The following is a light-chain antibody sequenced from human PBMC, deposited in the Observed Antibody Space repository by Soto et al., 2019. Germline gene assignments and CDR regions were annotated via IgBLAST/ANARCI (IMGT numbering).Light chain of an antibody. CDR3: ASFTRSVTVV. Sequence: QSALTQPASVSGSPGQSITISCAGTSSDVGGYNYVSWYQQHPGKVPRLIISDVNKRPSGVSDRFSGSKSGNTASLTISGLQAEDEADYCASFTRSVTVVFGGGIKLTVL. J-gene: IGLJ2*01. V-gene: IGLV2-14*03. CDR1: SSDVGGYNY. CDR2: DVN.